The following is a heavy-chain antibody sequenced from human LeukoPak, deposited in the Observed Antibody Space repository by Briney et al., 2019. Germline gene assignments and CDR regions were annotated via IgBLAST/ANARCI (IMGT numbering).Heavy chain of an antibody. CDR2: VYYSGSA. CDR3: ARQMDRSRAFDY. D-gene: IGHD2-2*03. CDR1: GGSISSSSYL. Sequence: SETLSLTCTVSGGSISSSSYLWGWIRQPPGKGLEWIGSVYYSGSAYRNPSLKSRVTISVDTSKNQFSLKLSSVTAADTAVYYCARQMDRSRAFDYWGQGTLVTVSS. V-gene: IGHV4-39*01. J-gene: IGHJ4*02.